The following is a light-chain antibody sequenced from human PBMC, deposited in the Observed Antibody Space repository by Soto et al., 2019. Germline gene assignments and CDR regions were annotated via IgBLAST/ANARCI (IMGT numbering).Light chain of an antibody. J-gene: IGKJ1*01. CDR2: WAS. CDR3: QHYYSIPWT. CDR1: QSVLSSSNSKNC. V-gene: IGKV4-1*01. Sequence: DIVMTQSPDSLAVSLGERATINCRSSQSVLSSSNSKNCLAWYQQKSGQPPKLLIYWASTRQSGVPDRFSASGSGTDFTLTISSLQAEDVAAYYCQHYYSIPWTFGQGTKVDIK.